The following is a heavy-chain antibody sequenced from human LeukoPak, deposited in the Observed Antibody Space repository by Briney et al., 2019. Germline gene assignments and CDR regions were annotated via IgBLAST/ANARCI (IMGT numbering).Heavy chain of an antibody. V-gene: IGHV1-2*02. CDR2: INPNSGST. D-gene: IGHD2-8*01. J-gene: IGHJ4*02. CDR1: GYTFTGSY. CDR3: ARVAYCTKGVCINFDL. Sequence: ASLTVSCKASGYTFTGSYIHWIRQAPGQGLEWMGWINPNSGSTKYAQKFQGRVTVTRDTSTSTAYMELSGLRADDTAVYYCARVAYCTKGVCINFDLWGQGTLVTVSS.